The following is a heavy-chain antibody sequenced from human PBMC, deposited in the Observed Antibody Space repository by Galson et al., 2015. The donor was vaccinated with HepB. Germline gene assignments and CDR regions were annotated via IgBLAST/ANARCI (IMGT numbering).Heavy chain of an antibody. J-gene: IGHJ4*02. Sequence: SLRLSCAASGFTFSSYAMHWVRQAPGKGLEWVAVISYDGSNKYYADSVKGRFTISRDNSKNTLYLQMNSLRAEDTAVYYCARDEHWQWPLDYWGQGTLVTVSS. CDR1: GFTFSSYA. V-gene: IGHV3-30*04. CDR3: ARDEHWQWPLDY. D-gene: IGHD6-19*01. CDR2: ISYDGSNK.